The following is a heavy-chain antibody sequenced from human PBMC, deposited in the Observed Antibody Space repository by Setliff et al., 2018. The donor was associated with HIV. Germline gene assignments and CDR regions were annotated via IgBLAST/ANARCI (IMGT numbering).Heavy chain of an antibody. Sequence: SVKVSCKASGGTFSSYPISWVRQAPGQGLEWMGGIIPIFGTTHYAQKFQGRVTVTADESTSTAYMQLSSLRSDDTAVYYCARDCSSTSCPGSFNYYYYYYYMDVWGKGTTVTVSS. D-gene: IGHD2-2*01. CDR1: GGTFSSYP. V-gene: IGHV1-69*13. CDR2: IIPIFGTT. J-gene: IGHJ6*03. CDR3: ARDCSSTSCPGSFNYYYYYYYMDV.